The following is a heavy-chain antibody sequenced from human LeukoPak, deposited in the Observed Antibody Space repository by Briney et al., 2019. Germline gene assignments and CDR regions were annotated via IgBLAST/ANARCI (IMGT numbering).Heavy chain of an antibody. Sequence: KTSETLSLTCAVYGGSFSGYYWSWIRQPPGKGLEWIGSIHYSGSTYHNPSLKSRVTISVDTSKNQFSLKLSSVIAADTAVYYCARHGGYDRSGYWFDPWGQGTLVTVSS. D-gene: IGHD3-22*01. CDR3: ARHGGYDRSGYWFDP. V-gene: IGHV4-34*01. CDR1: GGSFSGYY. CDR2: IHYSGST. J-gene: IGHJ5*02.